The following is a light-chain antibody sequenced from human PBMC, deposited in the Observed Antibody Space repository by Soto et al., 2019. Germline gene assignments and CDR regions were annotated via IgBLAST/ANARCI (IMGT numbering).Light chain of an antibody. Sequence: IVLTPSPGTLSLSPGERATISCRASQSVSSSYLAWYQQKPGQAPRLLIYGASSRATGIPDRFSGSGSGTDFTLTISRLEPEDVAVYYCQQYGSSPPITFGQGTRLEIK. V-gene: IGKV3-20*01. CDR2: GAS. J-gene: IGKJ5*01. CDR3: QQYGSSPPIT. CDR1: QSVSSSY.